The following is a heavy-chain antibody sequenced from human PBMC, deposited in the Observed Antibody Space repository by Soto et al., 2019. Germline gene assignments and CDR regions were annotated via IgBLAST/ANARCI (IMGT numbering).Heavy chain of an antibody. CDR3: ARVRDYYGSGSYFGAFDI. Sequence: QVQLQESGPGLVKPSGTLSLTCAVSSGSISSSNWWSWVRQPPGKGLEWIGEIYHSGSTNYNPSLKSRVTISVDKSKNQFSLKLSSVTAADTAVYYCARVRDYYGSGSYFGAFDIWGQGTMVTVSS. D-gene: IGHD3-10*01. CDR1: SGSISSSNW. J-gene: IGHJ3*02. CDR2: IYHSGST. V-gene: IGHV4-4*02.